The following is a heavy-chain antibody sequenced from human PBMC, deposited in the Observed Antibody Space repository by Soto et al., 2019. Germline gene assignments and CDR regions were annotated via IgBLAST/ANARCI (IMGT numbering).Heavy chain of an antibody. CDR2: INPNSGGT. Sequence: ASVRVSCKASGYTFTGYYMHWVRQAPGQGLEWMGWINPNSGGTNYAQKFQGWVTMTRDTSISTAYMELSRLRSDDTAVYYCARDPGLRYFDWHRETSYYYYYGMDVWGQGTTVTVSS. CDR1: GYTFTGYY. J-gene: IGHJ6*02. CDR3: ARDPGLRYFDWHRETSYYYYYGMDV. V-gene: IGHV1-2*04. D-gene: IGHD3-9*01.